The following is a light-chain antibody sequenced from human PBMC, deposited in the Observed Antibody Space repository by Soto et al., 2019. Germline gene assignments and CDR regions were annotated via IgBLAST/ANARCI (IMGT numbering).Light chain of an antibody. V-gene: IGKV3-20*01. CDR3: QKYGSLPIT. J-gene: IGKJ5*01. CDR2: DAS. CDR1: QSISSSY. Sequence: EIVLTQSPGTLSLSPEERATLSCRASQSISSSYLAWFQQKPGQAPRLLIYDASSRATGIPDRFSGSGSGTDFTLTISRVEPEDFAVYYCQKYGSLPITFGQGTRLEIK.